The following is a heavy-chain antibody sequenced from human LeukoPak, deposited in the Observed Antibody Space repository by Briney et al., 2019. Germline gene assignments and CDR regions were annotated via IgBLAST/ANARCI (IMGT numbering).Heavy chain of an antibody. D-gene: IGHD3-22*01. Sequence: ASVKVSCKAFGYTFTSNYMHWVRQAPGQGPEWMGVISPSGGSTTYAQKFQGRVTMTRDTSISTAYMELSRLRSDDTAVYYCARGSYYYDSSGYFCHYWGQGTLVTVSS. CDR3: ARGSYYYDSSGYFCHY. CDR1: GYTFTSNY. J-gene: IGHJ4*02. V-gene: IGHV1-2*02. CDR2: ISPSGGST.